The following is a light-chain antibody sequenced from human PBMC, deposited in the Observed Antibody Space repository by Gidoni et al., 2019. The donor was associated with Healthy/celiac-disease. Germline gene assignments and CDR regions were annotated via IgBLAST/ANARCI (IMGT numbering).Light chain of an antibody. J-gene: IGKJ1*01. CDR2: GAS. Sequence: EIVMTHSPATLSVSPGERATLSCRASQSGSSNLAWYQQKPGQAPRLLTYGASPRATGIPARFSGSVSVTEFTLTISSLQSEDFAVYYCQQYNNWPPWTFGQGIKVEIK. CDR3: QQYNNWPPWT. V-gene: IGKV3-15*01. CDR1: QSGSSN.